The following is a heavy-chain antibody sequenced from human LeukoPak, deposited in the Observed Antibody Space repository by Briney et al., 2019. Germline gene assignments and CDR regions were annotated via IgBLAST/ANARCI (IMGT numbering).Heavy chain of an antibody. J-gene: IGHJ4*02. CDR2: INTDGSST. V-gene: IGHV3-74*01. Sequence: PGGSLRLSCVAPGFTFSSYWMHWVRHAPGKGLVWVSRINTDGSSTTYADSVRGRFTISRDNAKNTLSLEMNSLRAEDTAVYYCASGAYTQGRMIDFWGQGTLVSVSS. CDR3: ASGAYTQGRMIDF. CDR1: GFTFSSYW. D-gene: IGHD5-18*01.